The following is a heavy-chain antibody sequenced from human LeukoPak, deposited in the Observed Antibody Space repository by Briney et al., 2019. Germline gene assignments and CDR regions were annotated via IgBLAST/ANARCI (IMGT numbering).Heavy chain of an antibody. CDR2: INPNSGGT. V-gene: IGHV1-2*02. CDR3: ARPQDHGGNVENFDI. J-gene: IGHJ3*02. CDR1: GYIFTAYY. D-gene: IGHD4-23*01. Sequence: ASVKVSCKASGYIFTAYYINWVRQAPGQGLEWMGWINPNSGGTNYALKFRGRVTMTRDTSISTASMELSRLISDDTAVYYCARPQDHGGNVENFDIWGQGTMVTVSS.